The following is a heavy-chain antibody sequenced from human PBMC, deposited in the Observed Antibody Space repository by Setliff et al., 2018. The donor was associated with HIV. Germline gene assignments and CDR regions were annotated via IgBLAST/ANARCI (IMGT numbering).Heavy chain of an antibody. V-gene: IGHV4-39*01. CDR3: ASLFRLSGFWISFLPDY. Sequence: SETLSLTCTVSGDSVSRSNYYWAWIRQPPGKGLEWIGRIDYNEITYSNPSLKSRVTLSVDTPKNQFSLYLSSVTASDTAVYYCASLFRLSGFWISFLPDYWGQGILVTVSS. CDR2: IDYNEIT. D-gene: IGHD3-3*01. J-gene: IGHJ4*02. CDR1: GDSVSRSNYY.